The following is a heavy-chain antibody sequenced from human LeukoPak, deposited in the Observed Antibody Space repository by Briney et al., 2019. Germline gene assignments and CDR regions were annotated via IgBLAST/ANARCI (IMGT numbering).Heavy chain of an antibody. Sequence: GGSLRLSCAASGFTFSSYAMSWVRQAPGKGLEWVSAISGSGGSTYYADSVKGRFTLSRDDSRNTVYLQMNNLRVEDTAIYYCAKANWVSNADAVWWGQGTQVTVSS. CDR1: GFTFSSYA. V-gene: IGHV3-23*01. D-gene: IGHD1-1*01. CDR2: ISGSGGST. J-gene: IGHJ4*02. CDR3: AKANWVSNADAVW.